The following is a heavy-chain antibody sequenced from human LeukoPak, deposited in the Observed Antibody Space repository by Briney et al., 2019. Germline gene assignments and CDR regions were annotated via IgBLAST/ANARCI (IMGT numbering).Heavy chain of an antibody. V-gene: IGHV4-59*01. J-gene: IGHJ3*02. D-gene: IGHD6-6*01. CDR3: ARDNGYSGSSPAFDI. CDR1: GGSISSYY. Sequence: SETLSLTCTVSGGSISSYYWSWIRQPPGKGLEWIGYIYYSGSTNYNPSLKSRVTISVDTSKNQFSLKLSSVTAADTAVYYCARDNGYSGSSPAFDIWGQGTMVTVSS. CDR2: IYYSGST.